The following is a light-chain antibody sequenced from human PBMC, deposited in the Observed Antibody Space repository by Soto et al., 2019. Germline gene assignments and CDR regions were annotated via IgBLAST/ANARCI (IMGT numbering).Light chain of an antibody. CDR2: EVS. CDR1: SSDAGGYNY. Sequence: QSALTQPASVSGSPGQSITISCTGTSSDAGGYNYVSWYQQHPGKAPKLMIYEVSNRPSGVSNRVSGSKSGNTASLTISGLQAEDEADYYCSSYTSSSIDYVFGTGTKVTVL. V-gene: IGLV2-14*01. CDR3: SSYTSSSIDYV. J-gene: IGLJ1*01.